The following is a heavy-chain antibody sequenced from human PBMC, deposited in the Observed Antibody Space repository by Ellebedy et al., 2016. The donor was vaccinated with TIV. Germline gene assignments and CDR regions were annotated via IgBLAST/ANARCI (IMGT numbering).Heavy chain of an antibody. CDR2: IETNGIKT. CDR3: AKDIELELPCYFDY. V-gene: IGHV3-74*01. Sequence: PGGSLRLSCAASGFTLSNHWMHWVRQAPGKGLVWVSYIETNGIKTNYAASVKGRFTIPRDNSKNTVYLQMNSLRAEDTSLYYCAKDIELELPCYFDYWGQGTLVIVSS. D-gene: IGHD1-7*01. CDR1: GFTLSNHW. J-gene: IGHJ4*02.